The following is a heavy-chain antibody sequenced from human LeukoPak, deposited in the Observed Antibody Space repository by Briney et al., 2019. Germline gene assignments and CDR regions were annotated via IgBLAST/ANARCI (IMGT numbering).Heavy chain of an antibody. D-gene: IGHD3-16*01. CDR1: GFTFSSYA. V-gene: IGHV3-23*01. CDR2: ISGSGGST. CDR3: AKAALLPVWGSCSFDY. J-gene: IGHJ4*02. Sequence: GGSLRLSCAASGFTFSSYAMSWVRQAPGKGLEWVSAISGSGGSTYYADSVKGRFTISRDNSKNTLYLQMNSLRAEDTAVYYCAKAALLPVWGSCSFDYWGQGTLITVSS.